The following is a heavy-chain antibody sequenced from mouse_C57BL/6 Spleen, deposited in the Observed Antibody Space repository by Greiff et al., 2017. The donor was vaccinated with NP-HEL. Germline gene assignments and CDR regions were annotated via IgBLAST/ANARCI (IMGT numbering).Heavy chain of an antibody. CDR3: ASIRDFITQCFRFYPMDY. CDR2: IYPRSGNT. J-gene: IGHJ4*01. V-gene: IGHV1-81*01. CDR1: GYTFTSYG. Sequence: QVQLKQSGAELARPGASVKLSCKASGYTFTSYGISWVKQRTGQGLEWIGEIYPRSGNTYYNEKFKGKATLTADKSSSTAYMELRSLTSEDSAVYYCASIRDFITQCFRFYPMDYWGQGTSVTVSS. D-gene: IGHD1-1*01.